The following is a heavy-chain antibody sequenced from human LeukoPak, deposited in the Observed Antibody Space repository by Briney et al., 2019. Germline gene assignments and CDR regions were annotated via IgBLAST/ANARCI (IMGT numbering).Heavy chain of an antibody. V-gene: IGHV1-69*13. CDR1: GGTFSSYA. CDR2: IIPIFGTA. J-gene: IGHJ5*02. CDR3: ARGEVAAAENHWFDP. D-gene: IGHD6-13*01. Sequence: RASVKVSCKACGGTFSSYAISWVRQAPGQGLEWMGGIIPIFGTANYAQKFQGRVTITADESTSTAYMELSSLRSEDTAVYYCARGEVAAAENHWFDPWGQGTLVTVSS.